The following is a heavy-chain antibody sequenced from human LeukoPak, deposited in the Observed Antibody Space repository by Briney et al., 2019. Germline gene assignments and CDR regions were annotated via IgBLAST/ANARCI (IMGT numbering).Heavy chain of an antibody. Sequence: GGSLRLSCAASGFTFRSYWMSWVRQAPGKGLEWVANIKQDGSEKYYVDSVKGRFTISRDNAKNSLYLQMNSLRAEDTAVYYCARVDIVGASLDYWGQGTLVTVSS. V-gene: IGHV3-7*01. CDR2: IKQDGSEK. CDR1: GFTFRSYW. D-gene: IGHD1-26*01. CDR3: ARVDIVGASLDY. J-gene: IGHJ4*02.